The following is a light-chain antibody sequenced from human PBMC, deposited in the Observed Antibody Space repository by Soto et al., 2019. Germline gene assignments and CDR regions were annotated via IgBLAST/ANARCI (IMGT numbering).Light chain of an antibody. CDR1: SSDVGSYNR. J-gene: IGLJ1*01. CDR2: EVN. CDR3: NSYTTSSTYV. V-gene: IGLV2-18*02. Sequence: QSALTQPPSVSGSPGQSVAISCTGTSSDVGSYNRVSWYQQAPGTAPKLMIYEVNNRPSGVPDRFSGSKSGNMASLTISGLQPEDEADYYCNSYTTSSTYVFGTGTKLTGL.